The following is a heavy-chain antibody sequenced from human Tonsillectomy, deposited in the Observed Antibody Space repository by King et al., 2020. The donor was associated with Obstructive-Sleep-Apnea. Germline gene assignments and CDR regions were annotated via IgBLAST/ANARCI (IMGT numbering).Heavy chain of an antibody. D-gene: IGHD6-19*01. J-gene: IGHJ4*02. CDR1: GYTFISCN. CDR2: ISTYNGDT. CDR3: ARGPRGWSGLSNYLFDY. V-gene: IGHV1-18*01. Sequence: QLVQSGAEVKKPGASVKVSCKASGYTFISCNINGVRQAPGQGLEWMGWISTYNGDTKFAQKFQGRVTMTTDTSTGTAYMELRSLRSDDTAVVYWARGPRGWSGLSNYLFDYWGQGTLVTVSS.